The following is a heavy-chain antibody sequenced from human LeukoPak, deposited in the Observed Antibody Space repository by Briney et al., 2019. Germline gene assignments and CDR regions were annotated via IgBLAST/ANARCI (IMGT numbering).Heavy chain of an antibody. D-gene: IGHD5-12*01. CDR2: IYYSGSTNY. CDR1: GGSISSYY. Sequence: PSETLTLTCTVSGGSISSYYWSWIRQPPGKGLEWIGYIYYSGSTNYNYNPSLKSRVIISVDTSKNQFSLRLSSVTAADTAVYYCARSDGYSAYVFQHWGQGTLVTVSS. V-gene: IGHV4-59*01. CDR3: ARSDGYSAYVFQH. J-gene: IGHJ1*01.